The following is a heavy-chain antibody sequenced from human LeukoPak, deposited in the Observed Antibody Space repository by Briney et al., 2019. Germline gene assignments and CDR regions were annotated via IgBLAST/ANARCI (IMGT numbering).Heavy chain of an antibody. J-gene: IGHJ4*02. D-gene: IGHD5-18*01. CDR2: IYYSGST. Sequence: SETLSLTCTVSGGSISSSSYYWGWIRQPPGKGLEWIGTIYYSGSTYYNPSLESRVTISVDRSKNQFSLKLSSVTAADTAVYYCARGHTAIHGRKFDYWGQGTLVTVSS. V-gene: IGHV4-39*07. CDR1: GGSISSSSYY. CDR3: ARGHTAIHGRKFDY.